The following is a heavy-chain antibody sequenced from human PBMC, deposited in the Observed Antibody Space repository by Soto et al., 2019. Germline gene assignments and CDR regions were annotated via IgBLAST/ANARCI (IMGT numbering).Heavy chain of an antibody. CDR2: ISPRSGGT. Sequence: GXSVKVSCKASVYTFIYYYMHWVRQAPGQGFEWMGRISPRSGGTNYAQKFQGRVTMTWDTSLNTAYMELSSLISEDTAVYYCARPPGYISDWYYFDLWGQGTLVTVSS. CDR3: ARPPGYISDWYYFDL. V-gene: IGHV1-2*02. CDR1: VYTFIYYY. D-gene: IGHD3-9*01. J-gene: IGHJ4*02.